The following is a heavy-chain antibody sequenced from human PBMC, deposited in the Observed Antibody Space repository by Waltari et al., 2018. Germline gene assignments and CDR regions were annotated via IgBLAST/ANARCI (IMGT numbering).Heavy chain of an antibody. J-gene: IGHJ3*02. CDR2: IYYSGST. CDR1: GGSISSYY. CDR3: ASGMIVVPAAAAFDI. D-gene: IGHD2-2*01. Sequence: QVQLQESGPGLVKPSETLSLTCTVSGGSISSYYWSWIRQPPGKGLEWIGYIYYSGSTNYNPYLKSRCTISVDTSKNQFSLKLSSVTAADTAVYYCASGMIVVPAAAAFDIWGQGTMVTVSS. V-gene: IGHV4-59*01.